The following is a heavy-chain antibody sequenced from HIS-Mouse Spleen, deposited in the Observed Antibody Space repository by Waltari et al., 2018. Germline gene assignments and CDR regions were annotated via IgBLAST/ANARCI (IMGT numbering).Heavy chain of an antibody. J-gene: IGHJ3*02. CDR1: GYSISSGYY. CDR2: IYHSGGT. Sequence: QVQLQESGPGLVKPSETLSLTCTVSGYSISSGYYWGWIRQPPGKGLEWIGSIYHSGGTYSNPSLKSRVTISVDTSKNQFSLKLSSVTAADTAVYYCARDPGYSSSSNAFDIWGQGTMVTVSS. V-gene: IGHV4-38-2*02. CDR3: ARDPGYSSSSNAFDI. D-gene: IGHD6-6*01.